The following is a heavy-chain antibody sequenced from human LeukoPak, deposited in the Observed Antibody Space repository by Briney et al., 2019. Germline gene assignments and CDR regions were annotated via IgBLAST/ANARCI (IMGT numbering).Heavy chain of an antibody. V-gene: IGHV1-18*01. CDR1: GYTFATHG. CDR3: ARERRGYRYGGNLYYYGMDV. J-gene: IGHJ6*02. Sequence: GASVKVSCKASGYTFATHGIAWVRQAPGQGLEWMGWISGYNVNTNPAQKLQGRVIMTTDTSTSTAYMELRSLRSDDTAVYYCARERRGYRYGGNLYYYGMDVWGQGTTVTVSS. D-gene: IGHD5-18*01. CDR2: ISGYNVNT.